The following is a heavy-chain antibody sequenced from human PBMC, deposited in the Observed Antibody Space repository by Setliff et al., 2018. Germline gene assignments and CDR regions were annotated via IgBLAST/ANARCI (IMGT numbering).Heavy chain of an antibody. Sequence: PSETLSLTCTVSGGSISSYYWGWIRQPPGKGLEWIGYIYYSGSTNNNPSLKSRVTISIDSSKNQMSLRMTSVTAADTAVYYCARGRYFESSSYYFPFDYWGLGTLVTVSS. CDR2: IYYSGST. CDR3: ARGRYFESSSYYFPFDY. V-gene: IGHV4-59*12. J-gene: IGHJ4*02. CDR1: GGSISSYY. D-gene: IGHD3-22*01.